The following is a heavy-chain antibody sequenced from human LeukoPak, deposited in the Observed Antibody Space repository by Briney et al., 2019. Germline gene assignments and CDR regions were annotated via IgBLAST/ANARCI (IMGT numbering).Heavy chain of an antibody. J-gene: IGHJ6*03. V-gene: IGHV1-69*13. Sequence: GASVKVSCKASGGTFSSYAISWVRQAPGQGLEWMGGGIPIFGTANYAQKFQGRVTITADESTSTAYMELSSLRSAATAVYYCAREDCSSTSCYMGGYYYYYYMDVWGKGTTVTVSS. CDR1: GGTFSSYA. CDR3: AREDCSSTSCYMGGYYYYYYMDV. D-gene: IGHD2-2*02. CDR2: GIPIFGTA.